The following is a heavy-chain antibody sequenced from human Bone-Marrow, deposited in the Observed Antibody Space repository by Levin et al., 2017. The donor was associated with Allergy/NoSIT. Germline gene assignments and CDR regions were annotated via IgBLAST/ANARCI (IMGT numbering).Heavy chain of an antibody. CDR3: AAQTTGKDYYYGMDV. CDR1: GGSFSGYY. J-gene: IGHJ6*02. D-gene: IGHD4-17*01. V-gene: IGHV4-34*01. CDR2: INHSGST. Sequence: SETLSLTCAVYGGSFSGYYWSWIRQPPGKGLEWIGEINHSGSTNYNPSLKSRVTISVDTSKNQFSLKLSSVTAADTAVYYCAAQTTGKDYYYGMDVWGQGTTVTVSS.